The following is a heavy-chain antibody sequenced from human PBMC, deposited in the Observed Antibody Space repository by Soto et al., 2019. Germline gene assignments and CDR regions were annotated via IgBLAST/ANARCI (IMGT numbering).Heavy chain of an antibody. D-gene: IGHD2-2*01. Sequence: ETLSLTCTVSGGSISSSSYYWGWIRQPPGKGLEWIGSIYYSGSTYYNPSLKSRVTISVDTSKNQFSLKLSSVTAADTAVYYCALIQAEIVVVPAAMNYYYYYMDVWGKGTTVTVSS. V-gene: IGHV4-39*01. CDR2: IYYSGST. J-gene: IGHJ6*03. CDR1: GGSISSSSYY. CDR3: ALIQAEIVVVPAAMNYYYYYMDV.